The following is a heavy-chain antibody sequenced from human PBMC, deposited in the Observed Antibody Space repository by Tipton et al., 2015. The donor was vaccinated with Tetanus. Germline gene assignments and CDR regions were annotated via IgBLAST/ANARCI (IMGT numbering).Heavy chain of an antibody. D-gene: IGHD2-2*01. V-gene: IGHV4-4*07. CDR3: ARGQLLSRDWFDP. CDR1: GGSISSYY. CDR2: IYSSGST. Sequence: TLSLTCTVSGGSISSYYWSWIRQPAGKGLEWIGRIYSSGSTHYNPSLKSRVTISVDTSKNQFSLKLSSVTAADTAVYYCARGQLLSRDWFDPWGQGTLVTVSS. J-gene: IGHJ5*02.